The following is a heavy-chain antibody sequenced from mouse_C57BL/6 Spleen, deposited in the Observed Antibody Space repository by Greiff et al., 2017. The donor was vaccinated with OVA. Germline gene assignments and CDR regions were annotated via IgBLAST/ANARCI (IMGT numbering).Heavy chain of an antibody. CDR2: ISSGGDYI. D-gene: IGHD2-4*01. Sequence: EVQRVESGEGLVKPGGSLKLSCAASGFTFSSYAMSWVRQTPEKRLEWVAYISSGGDYIYYADTVKGRFTISRDNARNTLYLQMSSLKSEDTAMYYCTRENYDYDGYYFDYWGQGTTLTVSS. CDR3: TRENYDYDGYYFDY. CDR1: GFTFSSYA. J-gene: IGHJ2*01. V-gene: IGHV5-9-1*02.